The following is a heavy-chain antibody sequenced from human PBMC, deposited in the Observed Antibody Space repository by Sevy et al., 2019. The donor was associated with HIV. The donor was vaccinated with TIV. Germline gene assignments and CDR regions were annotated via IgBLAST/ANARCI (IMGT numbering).Heavy chain of an antibody. CDR1: GFTFSSYW. V-gene: IGHV3-7*01. CDR3: AREGWGLSGWRKNAFDI. D-gene: IGHD6-19*01. CDR2: IKQDGSEK. Sequence: GGSLRLSCAASGFTFSSYWMSWVRQAPGKGLEWVANIKQDGSEKYYVDSVKGGFTISRDNAKNSLYLQMNSLRAEDTAVYYCAREGWGLSGWRKNAFDIWGQGTMVTVSS. J-gene: IGHJ3*02.